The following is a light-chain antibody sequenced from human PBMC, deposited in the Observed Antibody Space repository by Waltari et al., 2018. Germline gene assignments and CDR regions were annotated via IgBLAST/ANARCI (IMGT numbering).Light chain of an antibody. CDR3: QQFHNSWT. V-gene: IGKV1-5*03. CDR1: QSISTW. Sequence: DIQTTQSPSTLSASVGDRVTIICRASQSISTWQAWYQQEPGKAQKLLVYKASLLESGLPLRFSGGGSGTEFTLTSSRLQPDDSATYYWQQFHNSWTFGQGTKVEIK. J-gene: IGKJ1*01. CDR2: KAS.